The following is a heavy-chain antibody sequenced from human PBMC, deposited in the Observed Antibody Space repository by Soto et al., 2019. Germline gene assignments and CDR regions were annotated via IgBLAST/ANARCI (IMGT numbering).Heavy chain of an antibody. D-gene: IGHD6-19*01. Sequence: QVKLVQSGAEVKKPGAAVDVSCKASGYTFTSHYVHWVRQAPGQGLEWMGLINANSGTTSYAEKFQGRVTMTRDTTTSTVYMELSSLRFEDTAVYYCARDRNLETSAWARDYWGQGTLVTVSS. CDR2: INANSGTT. J-gene: IGHJ4*02. V-gene: IGHV1-46*03. CDR1: GYTFTSHY. CDR3: ARDRNLETSAWARDY.